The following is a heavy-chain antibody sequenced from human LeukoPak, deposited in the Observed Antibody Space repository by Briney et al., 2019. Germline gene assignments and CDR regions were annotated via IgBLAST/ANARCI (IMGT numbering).Heavy chain of an antibody. J-gene: IGHJ4*02. CDR3: ASGSPLRWPGADETIFDY. CDR2: IYSGGST. CDR1: EFTGFTFSGSA. V-gene: IGHV3-53*01. Sequence: GGSLRLSCAASEFTGFTFSGSAMSWVRQAPGKGLEWVSVIYSGGSTYYADSVKGRFTISRGNSKNTLYLQMNSLRAEDTAVYYCASGSPLRWPGADETIFDYWGQGTLVTVSS. D-gene: IGHD4-23*01.